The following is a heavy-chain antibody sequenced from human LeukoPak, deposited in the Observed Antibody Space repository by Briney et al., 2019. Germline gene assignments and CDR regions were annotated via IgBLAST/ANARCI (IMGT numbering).Heavy chain of an antibody. CDR2: IYYSGST. V-gene: IGHV4-59*01. J-gene: IGHJ6*02. CDR3: ARLWFGESSYYYGMDV. D-gene: IGHD3-10*01. CDR1: GGSFSGYY. Sequence: SETLSLTCAVYGGSFSGYYWSWIRQPPGKGLEWIGYIYYSGSTNYNPSLKSRVTISVDTSKNQFSLKLSSVTAADTAVYYCARLWFGESSYYYGMDVWGQGTTVTVSS.